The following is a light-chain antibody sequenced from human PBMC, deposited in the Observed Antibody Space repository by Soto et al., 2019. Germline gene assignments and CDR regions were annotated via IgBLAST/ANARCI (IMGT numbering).Light chain of an antibody. J-gene: IGLJ7*01. Sequence: QSVLTQPPSLSGTPGQRVTISCSGSSSNIAGNTVHWYQHLPGTAPKLLIYINDQRPSGVPGRFSASTSGTSASLAISGLQSNDDADYYCATWDEDLNAAVFGGGTQLTVL. CDR2: IND. CDR1: SSNIAGNT. V-gene: IGLV1-44*01. CDR3: ATWDEDLNAAV.